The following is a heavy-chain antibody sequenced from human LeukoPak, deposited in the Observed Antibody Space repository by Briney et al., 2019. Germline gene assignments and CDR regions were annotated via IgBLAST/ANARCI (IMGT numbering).Heavy chain of an antibody. CDR3: ARGRITIFGVVTYYYYYYGMDV. V-gene: IGHV4-34*01. CDR1: GGSFSGYD. D-gene: IGHD3-3*01. CDR2: INHSGST. J-gene: IGHJ6*02. Sequence: SETLSLTCAVYGGSFSGYDWSWIRQPPGKGLEWIGEINHSGSTNYNPSLKSRVTISVDTSKNQFSLKLSSVTAADTAVYYCARGRITIFGVVTYYYYYYGMDVWGQGTTVTVSS.